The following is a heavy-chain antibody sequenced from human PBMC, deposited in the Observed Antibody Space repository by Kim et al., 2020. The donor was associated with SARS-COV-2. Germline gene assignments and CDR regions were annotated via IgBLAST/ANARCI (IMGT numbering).Heavy chain of an antibody. J-gene: IGHJ4*02. CDR3: AGQQRGYSYGQSSY. D-gene: IGHD5-18*01. CDR1: GGSFSGYY. V-gene: IGHV4-34*01. Sequence: SETLSLTCAVYGGSFSGYYWSWICQPPGKGLEWIGEINHSGSTNYNPSLKSRVTISVDTSKNQFSLKLSSVTAADTAVYYCAGQQRGYSYGQSSYWGQGTLVTVSS. CDR2: INHSGST.